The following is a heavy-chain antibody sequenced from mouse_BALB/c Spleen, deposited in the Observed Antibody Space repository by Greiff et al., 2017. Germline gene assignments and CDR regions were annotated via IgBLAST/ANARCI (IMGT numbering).Heavy chain of an antibody. J-gene: IGHJ4*01. CDR2: IDPANGNT. V-gene: IGHV14-3*02. CDR3: ASPYGSSYDYAMDY. Sequence: VHVKQSGAELVKPGASVKLSCTASGFNIKDTYMHWVKQRPEQGLEWIGRIDPANGNTKYDPKFQGKATITADTSSNTAYLQLSSLTSEDTAVYYCASPYGSSYDYAMDYWGQGTSVTVSS. D-gene: IGHD1-1*01. CDR1: GFNIKDTY.